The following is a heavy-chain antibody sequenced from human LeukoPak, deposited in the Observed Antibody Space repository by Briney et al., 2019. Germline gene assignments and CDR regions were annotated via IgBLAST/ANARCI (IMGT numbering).Heavy chain of an antibody. CDR1: GGSISSGGYY. V-gene: IGHV4-31*03. Sequence: SQTLSLTCTVSGGSISSGGYYWTWLRQYPGKGLEWIGYIYYSGTTYYNPSLQSRVTISGDTSKNQFSLKLSSVTAADTAVYYCSSSGWYRGYWGQGTLVTVSS. CDR2: IYYSGTT. CDR3: SSSGWYRGY. D-gene: IGHD6-19*01. J-gene: IGHJ4*02.